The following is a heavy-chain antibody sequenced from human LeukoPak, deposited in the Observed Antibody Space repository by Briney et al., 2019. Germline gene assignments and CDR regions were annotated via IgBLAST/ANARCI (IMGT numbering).Heavy chain of an antibody. CDR3: ARVISRTMTDAFDI. CDR1: GYTFTSYY. Sequence: GASVKVSCKASGYTFTSYYMRWVRQAPGQGLEWMGIINPNAGSTGYAQKFQGRVTVTRDTSTSTVYMELSSLRSEDTAMYYCARVISRTMTDAFDIWGQGTMVTVSS. V-gene: IGHV1-46*01. D-gene: IGHD3-22*01. J-gene: IGHJ3*02. CDR2: INPNAGST.